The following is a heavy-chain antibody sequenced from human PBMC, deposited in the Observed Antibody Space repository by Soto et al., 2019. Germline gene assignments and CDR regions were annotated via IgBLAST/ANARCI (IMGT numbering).Heavy chain of an antibody. D-gene: IGHD5-12*01. V-gene: IGHV3-49*03. J-gene: IGHJ6*03. CDR2: IRSKAYGGTT. Sequence: GGSLRLSCTASGFTFGDYAMSWFRQAPGKGLEWVGFIRSKAYGGTTEYAASVKGRFTISRDDSKSIAYLQMNSLKTEDTAVYYCTRDLSIVATIESYYYYMDVWGKGTTVTVSS. CDR1: GFTFGDYA. CDR3: TRDLSIVATIESYYYYMDV.